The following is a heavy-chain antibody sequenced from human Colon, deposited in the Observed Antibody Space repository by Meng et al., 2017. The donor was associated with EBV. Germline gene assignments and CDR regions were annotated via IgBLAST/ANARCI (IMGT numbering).Heavy chain of an antibody. Sequence: QGQRQESGPGLVKTSETLSLICSVSGGYVSSGNYYWNWIRQPPGKGLEWIGYIYNTGNTNYNPSLKSRLTITIDTSKNQFSLNLNSVTAADTAVYYCARETHNSGWSKIDSWGQGTLVTVSS. D-gene: IGHD6-19*01. V-gene: IGHV4-61*01. CDR1: GGYVSSGNYY. J-gene: IGHJ4*02. CDR2: IYNTGNT. CDR3: ARETHNSGWSKIDS.